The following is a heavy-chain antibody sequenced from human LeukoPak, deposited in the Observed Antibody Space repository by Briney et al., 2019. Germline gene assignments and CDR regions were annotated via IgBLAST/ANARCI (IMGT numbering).Heavy chain of an antibody. J-gene: IGHJ4*02. V-gene: IGHV3-23*01. D-gene: IGHD6-19*01. CDR1: GFTFSSYA. CDR2: IGGSGGST. CDR3: AKGQQWLVRF. Sequence: PGGSLRLSCAASGFTFSSYAMSWVRQAPGKGLEWVSAIGGSGGSTCYADSVKGRFTISRDNSKNTLYLQMNSLRAEDTAVYYCAKGQQWLVRFWGQGTLVTVSS.